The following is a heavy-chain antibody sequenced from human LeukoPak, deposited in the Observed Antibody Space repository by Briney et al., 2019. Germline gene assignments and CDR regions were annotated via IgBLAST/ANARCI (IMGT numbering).Heavy chain of an antibody. CDR1: GFTFSDYY. CDR3: ARDEQQLENYYYYYYMDV. J-gene: IGHJ6*03. Sequence: GGSLRHSCAASGFTFSDYYMSWIRQAPGKGLEWVSYISSSGSTIYYADSVKGRFTISRDNAKNSLYLQMNSLRAEDTAVYYCARDEQQLENYYYYYYMDVWGKGTTVTVSS. CDR2: ISSSGSTI. D-gene: IGHD6-13*01. V-gene: IGHV3-11*01.